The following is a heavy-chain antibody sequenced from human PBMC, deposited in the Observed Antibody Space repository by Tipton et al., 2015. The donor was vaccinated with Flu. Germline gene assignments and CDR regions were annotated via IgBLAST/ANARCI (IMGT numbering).Heavy chain of an antibody. J-gene: IGHJ4*02. CDR1: GASISGYY. V-gene: IGHV4-59*01. CDR2: VYDSGYT. Sequence: TLSLTCTVSGASISGYYWSWIRQPPGKGLEWIGHVYDSGYTNYNPSLQSRVTISADTSKNQFSLNLNSVTAADTAVYYCAREFVWSGFFGYWGQGTLVTVSS. CDR3: AREFVWSGFFGY. D-gene: IGHD3-3*01.